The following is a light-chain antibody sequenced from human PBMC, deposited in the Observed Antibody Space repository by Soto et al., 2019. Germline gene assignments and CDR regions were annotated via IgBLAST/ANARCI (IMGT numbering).Light chain of an antibody. CDR3: QQTYSIPRT. CDR1: QSISSY. Sequence: DIQMTQSPSSLSASVGDRVTITCRASQSISSYLSWYQQKPGKAPNLLIYAASSLQSGVPSRFSGSGSGTDFTLTISSLQPEDFATYYCQQTYSIPRTFGRGNKVEIK. V-gene: IGKV1-39*01. CDR2: AAS. J-gene: IGKJ1*01.